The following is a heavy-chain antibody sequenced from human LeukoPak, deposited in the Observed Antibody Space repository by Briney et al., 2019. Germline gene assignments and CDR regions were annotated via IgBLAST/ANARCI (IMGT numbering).Heavy chain of an antibody. CDR3: ARDRQLVLDY. J-gene: IGHJ4*02. V-gene: IGHV3-33*01. Sequence: GGSLRLSCAASGFTFSSYGMHWVRQAPGKGLEWVAVIWYDGSNKYYADSVRGRFTISRDNSKSTLYLQMNSLRAEDTAVYYCARDRQLVLDYWGQGTLVTVSS. CDR1: GFTFSSYG. CDR2: IWYDGSNK. D-gene: IGHD6-6*01.